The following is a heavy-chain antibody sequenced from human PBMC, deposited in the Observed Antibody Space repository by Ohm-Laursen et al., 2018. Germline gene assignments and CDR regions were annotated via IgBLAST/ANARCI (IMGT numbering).Heavy chain of an antibody. CDR2: IIPIFGTA. CDR1: GGTFSSYA. Sequence: SSVKVSCKSSGGTFSSYAISWVRQAPGQGLEWMGGIIPIFGTANYAQKFQGRVTITADESTSTAYMELSGLRSEDTAVYYCARVDIAAAGTADDAFDIWGQGTMFTVSS. CDR3: ARVDIAAAGTADDAFDI. V-gene: IGHV1-69*01. J-gene: IGHJ3*02. D-gene: IGHD6-13*01.